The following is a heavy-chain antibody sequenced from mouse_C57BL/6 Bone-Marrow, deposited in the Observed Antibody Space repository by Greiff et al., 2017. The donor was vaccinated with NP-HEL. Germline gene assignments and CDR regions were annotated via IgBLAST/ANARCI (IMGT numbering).Heavy chain of an antibody. CDR3: ARRGQLGRFDY. V-gene: IGHV1-59*01. J-gene: IGHJ2*01. CDR1: GYTFTSYW. D-gene: IGHD4-1*02. CDR2: IDPSDSYT. Sequence: QVQLQQPGAELVRPGTSVKLSCKASGYTFTSYWMHWVKQRPGQGLEWIGVIDPSDSYTNYTQKFKGKATLTVDTSSSTAYMQLSSLTSEDSAVYCSARRGQLGRFDYWGQGTTLTVSS.